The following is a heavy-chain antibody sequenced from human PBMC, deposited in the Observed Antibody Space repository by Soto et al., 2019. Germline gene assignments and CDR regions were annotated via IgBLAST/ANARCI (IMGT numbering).Heavy chain of an antibody. V-gene: IGHV1-18*01. J-gene: IGHJ6*02. CDR2: INTHNGNT. D-gene: IGHD3-10*01. CDR3: TRDGSAPYYYYGMDA. Sequence: QVQLEQSAPEVKKPGASVKVSCKASGYTFTTYGISWVRQAPGQGLEWLGWINTHNGNTNYAQNLQGRVIMTADTSTSTAYMELRSLRSDDTAIYYCTRDGSAPYYYYGMDAWGQGTTVTVSS. CDR1: GYTFTTYG.